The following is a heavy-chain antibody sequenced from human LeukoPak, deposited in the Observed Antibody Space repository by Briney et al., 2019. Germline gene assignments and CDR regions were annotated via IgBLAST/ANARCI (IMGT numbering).Heavy chain of an antibody. V-gene: IGHV3-30*03. CDR1: GFTFSSYG. Sequence: GRSLRLSCAASGFTFSSYGMPWVRQAPGKGLEWVAVISYDGSNKYYADSVKGRFTISRDNSKNTLYLQMNSLTTEDTAVYYCTTGTFATFDYWGQGTLVTVSS. CDR2: ISYDGSNK. J-gene: IGHJ4*02. D-gene: IGHD2/OR15-2a*01. CDR3: TTGTFATFDY.